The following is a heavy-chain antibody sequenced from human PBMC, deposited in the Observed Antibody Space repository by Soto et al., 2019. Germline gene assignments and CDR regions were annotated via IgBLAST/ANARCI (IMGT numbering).Heavy chain of an antibody. CDR2: ISAYNGNT. V-gene: IGHV1-18*01. D-gene: IGHD3-3*01. CDR3: ARGGTSYYDFRSGYWYYMDV. Sequence: ASVKVSCKASGYTFTSYGISWVRQAPGQGLEWMGWISAYNGNTNYAQKLQGRVTMTTDTSTSTAYMELRSLRSDDTAVYYCARGGTSYYDFRSGYWYYMDVWGKGTTVTVSS. CDR1: GYTFTSYG. J-gene: IGHJ6*03.